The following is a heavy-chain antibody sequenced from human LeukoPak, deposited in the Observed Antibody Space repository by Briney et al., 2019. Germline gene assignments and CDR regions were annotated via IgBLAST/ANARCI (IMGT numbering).Heavy chain of an antibody. CDR3: ARVPDCGGDCPYYYYYYGMDV. V-gene: IGHV3-21*01. CDR1: GFTFSSYS. Sequence: GGSLRLSCAASGFTFSSYSMNWVRQAPGKGLEWVSSISSSGSHIYYADSAKGRFTISRDNAKNSLYLQMNSLRAEDTAVYYCARVPDCGGDCPYYYYYYGMDVWGQGTTVTVSS. D-gene: IGHD2-21*02. CDR2: ISSSGSHI. J-gene: IGHJ6*02.